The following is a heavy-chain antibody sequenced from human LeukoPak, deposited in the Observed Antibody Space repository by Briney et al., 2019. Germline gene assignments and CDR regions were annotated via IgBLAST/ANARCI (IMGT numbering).Heavy chain of an antibody. CDR2: ISGSGGST. CDR3: AKGRTTVTRLDVDY. V-gene: IGHV3-23*01. J-gene: IGHJ4*02. D-gene: IGHD4-17*01. CDR1: GFTFSSYG. Sequence: PGGSLRLSCAASGFTFSSYGMSWVRQAPGKGLEWVSAISGSGGSTYYADSVKGRFTISRDNSKNTLYLQMNSLRAEDTAVYYCAKGRTTVTRLDVDYWGQGTLVTVSS.